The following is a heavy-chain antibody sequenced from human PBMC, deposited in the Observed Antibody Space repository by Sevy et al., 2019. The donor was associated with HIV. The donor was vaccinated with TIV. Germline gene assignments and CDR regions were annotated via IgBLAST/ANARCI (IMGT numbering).Heavy chain of an antibody. D-gene: IGHD6-6*01. CDR2: ISYDGSNK. Sequence: GGSLRLSCAASGFTFSSYAMHWVRQAPGKGLEWVAVISYDGSNKYYADSVKDRFTISRDNSKNTLYLQMNSLRAEDTAVYYCARGPTYSSSCDYWGQGTLVTVSS. J-gene: IGHJ4*02. V-gene: IGHV3-30-3*01. CDR1: GFTFSSYA. CDR3: ARGPTYSSSCDY.